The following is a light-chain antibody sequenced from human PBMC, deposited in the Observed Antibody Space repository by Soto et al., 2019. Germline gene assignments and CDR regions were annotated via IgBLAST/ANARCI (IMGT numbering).Light chain of an antibody. V-gene: IGLV2-23*01. CDR2: EAN. CDR3: CSYASRDTYV. J-gene: IGLJ1*01. CDR1: SSDVGSYNL. Sequence: QSALTQPASVSGSPGQSITISCTGTSSDVGSYNLVSWYQQHPGKAPKLIIYEANKRPSGISNRFSGSESENTASLTISGLQPEDEADYYCCSYASRDTYVFGTGTKVTVL.